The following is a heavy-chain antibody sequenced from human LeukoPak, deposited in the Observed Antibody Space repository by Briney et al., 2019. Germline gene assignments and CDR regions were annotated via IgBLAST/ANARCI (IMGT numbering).Heavy chain of an antibody. Sequence: NTSETLSLTRTVSGGSISSYYWSWIRQPPGKGLEWIGYIYNSWNTNYNPSLKSRVTILEDTSKNQFSLKLSSVTAADTAVYYCAGTAPGTGNWFDPWGQGTLVTVSS. CDR3: AGTAPGTGNWFDP. J-gene: IGHJ5*02. D-gene: IGHD6-13*01. V-gene: IGHV4-4*09. CDR1: GGSISSYY. CDR2: IYNSWNT.